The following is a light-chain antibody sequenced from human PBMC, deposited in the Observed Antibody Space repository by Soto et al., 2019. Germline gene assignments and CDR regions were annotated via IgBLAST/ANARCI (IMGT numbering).Light chain of an antibody. V-gene: IGKV3-20*01. CDR2: GAS. J-gene: IGKJ3*01. CDR3: QQYGTSPFT. Sequence: VLTQSPGTLSLSPGERATLSCRSSQGVSNSLAWYQQRPGQPPRLLIYGASSRLSAIPDRFSGSGSETEFTLTIDRLEPEDFAVYYCQQYGTSPFTFGPGTTVDIK. CDR1: QGVSNS.